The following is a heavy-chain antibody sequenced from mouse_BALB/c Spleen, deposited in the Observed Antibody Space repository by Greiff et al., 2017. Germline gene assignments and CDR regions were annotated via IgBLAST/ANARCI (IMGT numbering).Heavy chain of an antibody. D-gene: IGHD1-1*01. CDR3: ARDGTVVEGYYIDY. V-gene: IGHV2-9*02. Sequence: VQLKESGPGLVAPSQSLSITCTVSGFSLTSSGVHWVSQPPGKGLEWLGVIWAGGSTNYNSAPMSRLSISKDNTNSQVFLKMNSLPTDDTAMYCCARDGTVVEGYYIDYWGQGTTLTVSS. J-gene: IGHJ2*01. CDR1: GFSLTSSG. CDR2: IWAGGST.